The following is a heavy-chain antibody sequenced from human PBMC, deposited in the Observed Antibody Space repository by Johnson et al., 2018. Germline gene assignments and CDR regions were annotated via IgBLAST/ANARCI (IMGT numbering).Heavy chain of an antibody. V-gene: IGHV1-46*03. CDR3: DKEGRLLRYFDWAFIFQH. CDR1: GYTFTSYY. Sequence: VQLVESGAEVKKPGASVKVSCKASGYTFTSYYMHWVRQAPGQGLEWMGILNPSGGYTTYAQKFQGRVTMTRDTSTSTVYMERSSLRSEDLVVYYWDKEGRLLRYFDWAFIFQHWGQGTLVTISS. D-gene: IGHD3-9*01. J-gene: IGHJ1*01. CDR2: LNPSGGYT.